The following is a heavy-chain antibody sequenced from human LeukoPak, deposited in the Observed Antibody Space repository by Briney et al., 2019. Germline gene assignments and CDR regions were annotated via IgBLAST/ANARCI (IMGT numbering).Heavy chain of an antibody. CDR2: ISSSSSTI. J-gene: IGHJ4*02. CDR3: ASHDSSSWYIPNFDY. CDR1: GFTFSSYV. Sequence: GGSLRLSCAASGFTFSSYVMSWVRQAPGKGLEWVSYISSSSSTIYYADSVKGRFTISRDNAKNSLYLQMNSLRAEDTAVYYCASHDSSSWYIPNFDYWGQGTLVTVSS. D-gene: IGHD6-13*01. V-gene: IGHV3-48*04.